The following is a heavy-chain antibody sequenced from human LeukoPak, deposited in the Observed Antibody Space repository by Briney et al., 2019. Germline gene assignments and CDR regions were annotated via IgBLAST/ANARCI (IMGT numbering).Heavy chain of an antibody. CDR3: ARDPGAAAGANWFDP. CDR1: GYTFTGYY. Sequence: ASVKVSCKASGYTFTGYYMHWVRQAPGQGLEWMGWINPNSGGTNYAQKFQGRVTMTRDTSISTAYMELSRLRPDDTAVYYCARDPGAAAGANWFDPWGQGTLVTVSS. J-gene: IGHJ5*02. D-gene: IGHD6-13*01. CDR2: INPNSGGT. V-gene: IGHV1-2*02.